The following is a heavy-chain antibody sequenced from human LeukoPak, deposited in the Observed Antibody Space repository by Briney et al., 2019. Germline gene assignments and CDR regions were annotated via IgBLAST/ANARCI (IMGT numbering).Heavy chain of an antibody. CDR3: PRDRNYYDSSGYGAFFI. Sequence: PGGSLRPSCAASGFTFSSYSMNWVRQAPGKGLEWVSPISSSSSYIYYADSVKGRFTISRDNAKNSLYLQMNSLRAEDTAVYYCPRDRNYYDSSGYGAFFICGQGKMVTVSS. CDR1: GFTFSSYS. V-gene: IGHV3-21*01. CDR2: ISSSSSYI. J-gene: IGHJ3*02. D-gene: IGHD3-22*01.